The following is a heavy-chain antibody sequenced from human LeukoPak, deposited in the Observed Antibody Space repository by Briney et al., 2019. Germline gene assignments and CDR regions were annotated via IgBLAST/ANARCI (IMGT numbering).Heavy chain of an antibody. D-gene: IGHD4-11*01. CDR2: INPNSGGT. CDR3: ASEIIVTTVTEGLDY. V-gene: IGHV1-2*02. Sequence: ASVKVSSKASGYTFTGCYMHWVRQAPGQGLEWMGWINPNSGGTNYAQKFQGRVTMTRDTSISTAYMELSRLRSDDTAVYYCASEIIVTTVTEGLDYWGQGTLVTVSS. J-gene: IGHJ4*02. CDR1: GYTFTGCY.